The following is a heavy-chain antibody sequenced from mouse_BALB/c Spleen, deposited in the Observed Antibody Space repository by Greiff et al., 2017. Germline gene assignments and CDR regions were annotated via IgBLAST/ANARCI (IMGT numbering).Heavy chain of an antibody. CDR3: ARPLTTDYAMDY. D-gene: IGHD1-1*01. J-gene: IGHJ4*01. CDR1: GFTFSSYT. CDR2: ISNGGGST. Sequence: EVKLMESGGGLVQPGGSLKLSCAASGFTFSSYTMSWVRQTPEKRLEWVAYISNGGGSTYYPDTVKGRFTISRDNAKNTLYLQMSSLKSEDTAMYYCARPLTTDYAMDYWGQGTSVTVSS. V-gene: IGHV5-12-2*01.